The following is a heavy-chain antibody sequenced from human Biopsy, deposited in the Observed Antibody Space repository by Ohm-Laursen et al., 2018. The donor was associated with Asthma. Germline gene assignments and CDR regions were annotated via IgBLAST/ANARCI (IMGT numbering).Heavy chain of an antibody. CDR3: ARDPGGFDP. V-gene: IGHV1-18*01. CDR2: IRPHTGDT. J-gene: IGHJ5*02. Sequence: ATVKISCKASGYTFTSTVYSISWVRQAPGQGLEWMGWIRPHTGDTNYAQMLRGRVTMTTDTSTSTAYMELRGLRSDDTAVYYCARDPGGFDPWGQGTLVTVSS. CDR1: GYTFTSTVYS. D-gene: IGHD3-10*01.